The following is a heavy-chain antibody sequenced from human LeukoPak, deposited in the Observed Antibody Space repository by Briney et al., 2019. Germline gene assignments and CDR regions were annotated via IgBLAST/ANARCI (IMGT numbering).Heavy chain of an antibody. CDR2: INHSGST. CDR1: GGSFSGYY. CDR3: ARGQGAGTGSRWFDP. J-gene: IGHJ5*02. D-gene: IGHD6-19*01. V-gene: IGHV4-34*01. Sequence: SETLCLTCAVYGGSFSGYYWSWIRQPPGKGLEWIGEINHSGSTNYNPSLKSRVTISVDTSKNQFSLKLSSVTAADTAVYYCARGQGAGTGSRWFDPCGQGTLVTVSS.